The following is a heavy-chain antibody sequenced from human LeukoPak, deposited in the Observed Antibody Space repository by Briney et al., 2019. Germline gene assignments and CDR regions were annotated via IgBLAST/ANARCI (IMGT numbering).Heavy chain of an antibody. CDR1: RFTFDGYA. D-gene: IGHD6-6*01. V-gene: IGHV3-9*01. J-gene: IGHJ4*02. CDR2: ISWNSGNT. Sequence: GGSLRLSCAASRFTFDGYAMHWVWQAPGRGLEWVSSISWNSGNTDYAASVKGRFTISRDNAKKSLHLQMNSLRAEDTALYYCAKSGTYSSSSGYIDSRGQGTLVTVSS. CDR3: AKSGTYSSSSGYIDS.